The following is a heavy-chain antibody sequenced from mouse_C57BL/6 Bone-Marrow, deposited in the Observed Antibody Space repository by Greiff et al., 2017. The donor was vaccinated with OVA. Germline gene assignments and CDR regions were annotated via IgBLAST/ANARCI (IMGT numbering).Heavy chain of an antibody. CDR3: TRGYYFDY. CDR2: IDPTNDYT. Sequence: VQLQQSGAELARPGASVKMSCKASGYTFTSYTIHWVNQRPGQGLEWIGYIDPTNDYTNYNQKFKGKATLTADKSSSTAYMQLSSLTSEDSAVYYCTRGYYFDYWGQGNTLTVSS. J-gene: IGHJ2*01. V-gene: IGHV1-4*01. CDR1: GYTFTSYT.